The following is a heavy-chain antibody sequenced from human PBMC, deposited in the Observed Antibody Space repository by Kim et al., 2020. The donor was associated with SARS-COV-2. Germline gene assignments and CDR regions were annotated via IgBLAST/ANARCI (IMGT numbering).Heavy chain of an antibody. V-gene: IGHV4-39*01. CDR2: IYYSGST. J-gene: IGHJ4*01. Sequence: SETLSLTCTVSGGSISSSSYYWGWIRQPPGKGLEWIGSIYYSGSTYYNPSLKSRVTISVDTSKNQFSLKLSSVTAADTAVYYCARGGGVVVAATPFDYWG. D-gene: IGHD2-15*01. CDR3: ARGGGVVVAATPFDY. CDR1: GGSISSSSYY.